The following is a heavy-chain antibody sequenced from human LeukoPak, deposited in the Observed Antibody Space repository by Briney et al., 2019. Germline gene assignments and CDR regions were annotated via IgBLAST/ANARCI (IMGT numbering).Heavy chain of an antibody. Sequence: SVKVSCKASGGTFISYTISWVRQAPGQGLEWRGRIIPILGIANYAQKFQGRVTITADKSTSTAYMELSSLRSEDTAVYYCARGTAAAGTDYWGQGTLVTVSS. CDR3: ARGTAAAGTDY. D-gene: IGHD6-13*01. V-gene: IGHV1-69*02. CDR2: IIPILGIA. J-gene: IGHJ4*02. CDR1: GGTFISYT.